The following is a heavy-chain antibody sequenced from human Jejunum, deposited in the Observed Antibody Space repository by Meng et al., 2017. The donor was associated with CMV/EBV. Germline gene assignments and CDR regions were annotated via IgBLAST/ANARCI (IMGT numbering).Heavy chain of an antibody. D-gene: IGHD3-16*01. Sequence: SGFSLSNDRMGVTWIRQPPGKALEWVAHIFSVDEKSYSTSLEGRLTISKDTSSSQVVLTMTNVEPVDTATYFCARIPKDLLGGIDFWGQGTLVTVSS. CDR2: IFSVDEK. V-gene: IGHV2-26*01. J-gene: IGHJ4*02. CDR3: ARIPKDLLGGIDF. CDR1: GFSLSNDRMG.